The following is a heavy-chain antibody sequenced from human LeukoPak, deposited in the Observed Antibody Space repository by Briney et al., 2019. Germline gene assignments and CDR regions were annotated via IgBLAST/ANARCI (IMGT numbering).Heavy chain of an antibody. V-gene: IGHV1-69*05. CDR2: IIPIFGTA. Sequence: SVKVSCKASGGTFSSYAISWVRQAPGQGLEWMGRIIPIFGTANYAQKFQGRVTITTDESTSTAYMELSNLRSEDTAVYYCARGRYYGSGGYIYWGQGTLVTVSS. D-gene: IGHD3-10*01. J-gene: IGHJ4*02. CDR1: GGTFSSYA. CDR3: ARGRYYGSGGYIY.